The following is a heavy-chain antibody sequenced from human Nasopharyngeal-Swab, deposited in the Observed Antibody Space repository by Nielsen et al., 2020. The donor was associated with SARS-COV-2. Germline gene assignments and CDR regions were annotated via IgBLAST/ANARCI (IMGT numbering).Heavy chain of an antibody. CDR2: ISSSSSTI. CDR3: ARCLRRIYYDMDV. V-gene: IGHV3-48*02. D-gene: IGHD5/OR15-5a*01. Sequence: VCQAPGKGLEWVSYISSSSSTIYYADSVKGRFTISRDNAKNSLYLQINSLRDEDTAVYYCARCLRRIYYDMDVWGQGTTVTVSS. J-gene: IGHJ6*02.